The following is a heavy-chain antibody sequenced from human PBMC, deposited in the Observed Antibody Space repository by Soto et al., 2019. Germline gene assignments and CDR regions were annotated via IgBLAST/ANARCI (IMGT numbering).Heavy chain of an antibody. Sequence: GGSLRLSCSASGFSFSSYGMYWVRQVPGKGLEWVAVISSEVSNKDYADSVKGRFTISRDNSKNTLYLQMNSLRAEDTAVYYCARATVSTGYYYAMGVWGQGTTVTVSS. J-gene: IGHJ6*02. D-gene: IGHD4-4*01. CDR3: ARATVSTGYYYAMGV. CDR2: ISSEVSNK. V-gene: IGHV3-30*03. CDR1: GFSFSSYG.